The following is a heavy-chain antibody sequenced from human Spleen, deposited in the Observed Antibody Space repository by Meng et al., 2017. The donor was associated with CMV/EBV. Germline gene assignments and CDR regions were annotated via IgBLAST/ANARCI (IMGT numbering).Heavy chain of an antibody. Sequence: KASRSTFPDYDINWVRRAAGQGPEWMGWMTPNSGDTGFAQHFQGRLTMTRGPSIATAYMKLSNLTSEDTAVYYCARDYSGSGSSRGYWGQGTLVTVSS. V-gene: IGHV1-8*01. D-gene: IGHD3-10*01. CDR2: MTPNSGDT. CDR1: RSTFPDYD. J-gene: IGHJ4*02. CDR3: ARDYSGSGSSRGY.